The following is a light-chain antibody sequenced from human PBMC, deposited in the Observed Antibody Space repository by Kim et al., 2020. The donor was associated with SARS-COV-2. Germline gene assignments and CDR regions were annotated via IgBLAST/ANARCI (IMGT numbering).Light chain of an antibody. CDR3: QQRSNWPPYT. CDR1: QSVSSY. V-gene: IGKV3-11*01. CDR2: DAS. J-gene: IGKJ2*01. Sequence: GESATLSGRASQSVSSYLAWYQQKPGQAPRLLIYDASNRATGIPARFSGSGSGTDFTLTISSLEPEDFAVYYCQQRSNWPPYTFGQGTKLEIK.